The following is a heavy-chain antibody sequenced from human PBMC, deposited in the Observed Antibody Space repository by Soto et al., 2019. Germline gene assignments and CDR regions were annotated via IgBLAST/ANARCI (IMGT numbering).Heavy chain of an antibody. CDR3: ARTEIVGGTGLLFDH. CDR2: IYWDDDK. J-gene: IGHJ4*01. D-gene: IGHD1-26*01. CDR1: GFSLSTSGVG. V-gene: IGHV2-5*02. Sequence: QITLEESDPTLVKPTQTLTLTCTFSGFSLSTSGVGVGWIRQPPGKALEWLTLIYWDDDKRYSPSLKSRLTITKDTSKNQVVLTMTNMDLVDTATYYCARTEIVGGTGLLFDHWGQGTLVTVSS.